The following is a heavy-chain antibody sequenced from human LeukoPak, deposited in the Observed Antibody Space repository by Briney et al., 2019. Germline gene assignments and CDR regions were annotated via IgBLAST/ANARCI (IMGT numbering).Heavy chain of an antibody. CDR2: INGRGGST. J-gene: IGHJ3*02. V-gene: IGHV3-23*01. CDR1: GFTFSNYA. D-gene: IGHD6-13*01. CDR3: TTSSSSWDYAFDI. Sequence: GGSLRLSCAASGFTFSNYAMSWVRQAPGKGLEWVSSINGRGGSTYYADSVKGRFTISRDNSKNTLYLQMNSLKTEDTAVYYCTTSSSSWDYAFDIWGQGTMVTVSS.